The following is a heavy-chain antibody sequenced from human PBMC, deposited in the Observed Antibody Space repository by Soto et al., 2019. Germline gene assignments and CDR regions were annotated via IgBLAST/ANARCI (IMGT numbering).Heavy chain of an antibody. J-gene: IGHJ1*01. CDR3: ARGLQPLYCSGGSCYSMGYFQH. CDR1: GGSFSGYY. CDR2: INHSGST. D-gene: IGHD2-15*01. V-gene: IGHV4-34*01. Sequence: SETLSLTCAVYGGSFSGYYWSWIRQPPGKGLEWIGEINHSGSTNYNPSLKSRVTISVDTSKNQFSLKMSSVTAADTAVYFCARGLQPLYCSGGSCYSMGYFQHWGQGTLVT.